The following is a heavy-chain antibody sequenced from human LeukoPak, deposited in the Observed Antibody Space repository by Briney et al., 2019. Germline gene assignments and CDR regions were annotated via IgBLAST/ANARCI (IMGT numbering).Heavy chain of an antibody. CDR1: GYTFTGYY. CDR3: ARLYYYGSGSYYMFYYYYYMDV. V-gene: IGHV1-2*02. CDR2: INPNSGGT. Sequence: ASVKVSCKASGYTFTGYYMHWVRQAPGQGLEWMGWINPNSGGTNYAQKFQGRVTMTRDTSISTAYMELSRLRSDDTAVYYCARLYYYGSGSYYMFYYYYYMDVWGKGTTVTVSS. J-gene: IGHJ6*03. D-gene: IGHD3-10*01.